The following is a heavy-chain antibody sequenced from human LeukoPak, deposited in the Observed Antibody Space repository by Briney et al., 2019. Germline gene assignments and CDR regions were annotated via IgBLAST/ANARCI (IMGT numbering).Heavy chain of an antibody. CDR1: GFTFSSYA. D-gene: IGHD6-6*01. CDR2: ISGSGNST. CDR3: AILYSSSPLDY. J-gene: IGHJ4*02. Sequence: LSGGSLRLSCAASGFTFSSYAMNWVRQAPGKGLEWVSTISGSGNSTYYADSVKGRFTISRDNSKNTLYLQMNSLRAEDTAIYYCAILYSSSPLDYWDQGTLVTVSS. V-gene: IGHV3-23*01.